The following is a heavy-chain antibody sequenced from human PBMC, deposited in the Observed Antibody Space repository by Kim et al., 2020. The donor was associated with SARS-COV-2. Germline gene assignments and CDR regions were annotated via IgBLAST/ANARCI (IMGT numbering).Heavy chain of an antibody. CDR3: ARDPLSSGLFDY. V-gene: IGHV1-3*01. Sequence: ASVKVSCKASGYTFTSYAMHWVRQAPGQRLEWMGWINAGNGNTKYSQKFQGRVTITRDTSASTAYMELSSLRSEDTAVYYCARDPLSSGLFDYWGQGTLVTVSS. D-gene: IGHD3-22*01. CDR2: INAGNGNT. CDR1: GYTFTSYA. J-gene: IGHJ4*02.